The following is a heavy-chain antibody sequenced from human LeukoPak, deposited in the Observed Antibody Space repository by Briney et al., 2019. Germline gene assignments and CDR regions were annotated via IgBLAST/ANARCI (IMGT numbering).Heavy chain of an antibody. CDR3: ARDPGAFPYFFDY. V-gene: IGHV3-23*01. CDR1: GFTFSKNA. D-gene: IGHD4/OR15-4a*01. J-gene: IGHJ4*02. CDR2: ISGDGRSP. Sequence: GGSLRLSCVASGFTFSKNALSWVRQTPGKGLECVSAISGDGRSPYYADSVKGRFTISRDDSKNTVCLQMNSLRVEDSAVYYCARDPGAFPYFFDYWGQGILVTVSS.